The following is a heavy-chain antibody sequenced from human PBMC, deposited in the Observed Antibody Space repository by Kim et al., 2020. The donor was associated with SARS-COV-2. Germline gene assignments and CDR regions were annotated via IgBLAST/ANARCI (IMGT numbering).Heavy chain of an antibody. D-gene: IGHD2-8*01. Sequence: KGRFTISRDNSKNTIYLEMNSLRAEDTAVYYCAKRGSCTDGVCYSNYFDYWGQGTLVTVSS. J-gene: IGHJ4*02. CDR3: AKRGSCTDGVCYSNYFDY. V-gene: IGHV3-30*02.